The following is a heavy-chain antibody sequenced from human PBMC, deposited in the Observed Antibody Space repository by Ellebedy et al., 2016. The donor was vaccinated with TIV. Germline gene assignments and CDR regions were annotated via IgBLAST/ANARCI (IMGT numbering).Heavy chain of an antibody. Sequence: GESLKISCVASGFPFSNYHMQWVRQAPGKGPEWVALISYDGTETYYGDSVKGRLTISRDNSKNTVYLQMSSLRADDTAVYFCSRETLRREGGYVYHGMDVWGQGTTVAVSS. J-gene: IGHJ6*02. CDR3: SRETLRREGGYVYHGMDV. CDR1: GFPFSNYH. V-gene: IGHV3-30*03. D-gene: IGHD2-15*01. CDR2: ISYDGTET.